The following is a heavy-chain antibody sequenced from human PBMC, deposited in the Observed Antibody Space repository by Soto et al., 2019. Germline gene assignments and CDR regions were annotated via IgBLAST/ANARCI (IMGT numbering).Heavy chain of an antibody. CDR2: ISSSSSYT. Sequence: GGSLRLSCAASGFTFSDYYMSWIRQAPGKGLEWVSYISSSSSYTNYADSVKGRFTISRDNAKNSLYLQMNSLRAEDTAVYYCARVTYYYDSSGYFFDYWGQGTLVTVSS. CDR1: GFTFSDYY. V-gene: IGHV3-11*06. CDR3: ARVTYYYDSSGYFFDY. J-gene: IGHJ4*02. D-gene: IGHD3-22*01.